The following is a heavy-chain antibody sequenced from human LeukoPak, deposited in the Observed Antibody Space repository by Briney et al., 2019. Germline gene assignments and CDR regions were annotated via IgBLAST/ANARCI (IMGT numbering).Heavy chain of an antibody. Sequence: PSESLSLTCTVSGGSISSSSYYWGWIRQPPGKGLEWIGSIYYSGSTYYNPSFKSRVTISVDTSKNQFSLKLSSVTAADTAVYYCARHVLSGYLNYWYFDLWGRGTLVTVSS. D-gene: IGHD3-3*01. CDR1: GGSISSSSYY. CDR3: ARHVLSGYLNYWYFDL. J-gene: IGHJ2*01. V-gene: IGHV4-39*01. CDR2: IYYSGST.